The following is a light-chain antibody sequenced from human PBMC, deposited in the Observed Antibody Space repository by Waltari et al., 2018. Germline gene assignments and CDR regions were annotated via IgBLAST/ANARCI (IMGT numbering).Light chain of an antibody. CDR3: QQYGSSPPT. J-gene: IGKJ1*01. V-gene: IGKV3-20*01. Sequence: EIVLTQSPGTLSLSPGERATLSCRASQSVSSSYLAWYQQKPGQAPRLLIYGASSSATGIPDRFSGSGSGTSFTLTISELEPEDFAVYYCQQYGSSPPTFGQGTKVEI. CDR1: QSVSSSY. CDR2: GAS.